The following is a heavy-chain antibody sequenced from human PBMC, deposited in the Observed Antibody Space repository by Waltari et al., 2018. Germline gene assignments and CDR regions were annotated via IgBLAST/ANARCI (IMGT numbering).Heavy chain of an antibody. CDR1: GCPISSYY. D-gene: IGHD3-22*01. CDR2: IYTSGST. Sequence: QVQLQESGPGLVKPSETLSLTCTVPGCPISSYYWSWIRQPAGKGLEWIGRIYTSGSTNYNPSLKSRVTMSVDTSKNQFSLKLSSVTAADTAVYYCARDLEGYYYDSSGYYHDAFDIWGQGTMVTVSS. CDR3: ARDLEGYYYDSSGYYHDAFDI. J-gene: IGHJ3*02. V-gene: IGHV4-4*07.